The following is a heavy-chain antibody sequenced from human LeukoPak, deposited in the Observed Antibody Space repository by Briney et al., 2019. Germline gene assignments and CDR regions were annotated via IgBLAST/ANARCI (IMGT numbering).Heavy chain of an antibody. CDR1: GYAFTGYY. CDR3: AKEGWLVRQFDY. CDR2: INPNSGGT. V-gene: IGHV1-2*02. D-gene: IGHD6-19*01. J-gene: IGHJ4*02. Sequence: ASLKVSCKASGYAFTGYYMHWVQQAPGQGLERMGWINPNSGGTKDAQKFQGRGTMNRDTSISTTYMELGRLRSDDTAVYFCAKEGWLVRQFDYWGQGTLVTVST.